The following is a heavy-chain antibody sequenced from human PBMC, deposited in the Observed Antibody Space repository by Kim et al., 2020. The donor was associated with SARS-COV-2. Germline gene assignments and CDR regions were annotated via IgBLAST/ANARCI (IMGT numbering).Heavy chain of an antibody. J-gene: IGHJ6*02. CDR3: ARDPPSMDV. Sequence: KYSRTFQGRVTITRDTSASTAYMELSSLRSEDTAVYYCARDPPSMDVWGQGTTVTVSS. V-gene: IGHV1-3*01.